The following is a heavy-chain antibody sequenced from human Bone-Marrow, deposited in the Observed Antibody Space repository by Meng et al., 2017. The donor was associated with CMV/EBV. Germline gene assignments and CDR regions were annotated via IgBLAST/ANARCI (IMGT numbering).Heavy chain of an antibody. V-gene: IGHV4-59*01. J-gene: IGHJ4*02. CDR3: AREWSSSWVID. D-gene: IGHD6-13*01. CDR1: GGSISSYY. CDR2: IYYSGST. Sequence: SETLSLTCTVSGGSISSYYWSWIRQPPGKGLEWIGYIYYSGSTNYNPSLKSRVTISVDTSKNQFSLKLSSVTAADTAVYYCAREWSSSWVIDWGQGTLVTVSS.